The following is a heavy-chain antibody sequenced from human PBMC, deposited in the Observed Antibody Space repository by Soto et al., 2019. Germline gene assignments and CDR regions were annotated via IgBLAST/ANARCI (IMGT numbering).Heavy chain of an antibody. J-gene: IGHJ4*02. V-gene: IGHV4-34*01. Sequence: SQTLRLPGGVLGGTFSGYYCTWIRKPPGTGLEWIGEINHSGSTNYNPSLKSRVTISVDTSKNQFSLKLTSVTAAYTAAYYCARDKITGLFDYWGQGTLVTVSS. D-gene: IGHD1-1*01. CDR3: ARDKITGLFDY. CDR2: INHSGST. CDR1: GGTFSGYY.